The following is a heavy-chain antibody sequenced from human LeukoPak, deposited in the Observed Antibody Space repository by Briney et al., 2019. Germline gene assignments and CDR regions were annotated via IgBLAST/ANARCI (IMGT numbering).Heavy chain of an antibody. V-gene: IGHV3-23*01. D-gene: IGHD3-10*01. Sequence: GGSLRLSCAASGFTFTSFAMSWVRQAPGKGLEWVSTISRSGVATYYANSVKGRFTISRDNSKNTVYVQMNSLRAEDTALYHCARSRDGDYFYYMDVWGKGTTVTISS. J-gene: IGHJ6*03. CDR3: ARSRDGDYFYYMDV. CDR1: GFTFTSFA. CDR2: ISRSGVAT.